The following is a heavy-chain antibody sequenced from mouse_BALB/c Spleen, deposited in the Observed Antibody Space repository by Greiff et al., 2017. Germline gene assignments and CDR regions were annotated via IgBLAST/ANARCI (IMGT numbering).Heavy chain of an antibody. V-gene: IGHV3-8*02. J-gene: IGHJ4*01. CDR2: ISYSGST. D-gene: IGHD2-10*01. CDR1: GDSITSGY. CDR3: ASPYYGNYYAMDY. Sequence: EVMLVESGPSLVKPSQTLSLTCSVTGDSITSGYWNWIRKFPGNKLEYMGYISYSGSTYYNPSLKSRISITRDTSKNQYYLQLNSVTTEDTATYYCASPYYGNYYAMDYWGQGTSVTVSS.